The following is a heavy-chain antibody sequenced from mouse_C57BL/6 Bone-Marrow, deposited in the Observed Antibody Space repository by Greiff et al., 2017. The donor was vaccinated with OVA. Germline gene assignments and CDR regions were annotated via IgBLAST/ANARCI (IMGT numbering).Heavy chain of an antibody. CDR3: ARRGNYGYFDV. CDR2: ITLYSDST. J-gene: IGHJ1*03. D-gene: IGHD2-1*01. Sequence: LQQSGAELVRPGSSVKLSCKDSYFAFTDCSMHWVKQRPGHGLEWIGSITLYSDSTESSQNFKGKATLTANKSSSTAYMELSSLTSEDYEVYYCARRGNYGYFDVWGKGTTVTVSS. V-gene: IGHV1-49*01. CDR1: YFAFTDCS.